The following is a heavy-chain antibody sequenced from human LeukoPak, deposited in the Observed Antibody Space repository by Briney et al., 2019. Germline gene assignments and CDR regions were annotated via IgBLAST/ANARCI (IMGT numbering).Heavy chain of an antibody. J-gene: IGHJ4*02. D-gene: IGHD3-16*01. CDR1: GGTFNSYA. Sequence: ASVKVSCKASGGTFNSYAISWVRQAPGQGLEWMGGIIPIFGTANYAQKFQGRVTITADESTSTAYMELSSLRSEDTAVYYCARFMRPYYFDYWGQGTLVTVSS. V-gene: IGHV1-69*13. CDR2: IIPIFGTA. CDR3: ARFMRPYYFDY.